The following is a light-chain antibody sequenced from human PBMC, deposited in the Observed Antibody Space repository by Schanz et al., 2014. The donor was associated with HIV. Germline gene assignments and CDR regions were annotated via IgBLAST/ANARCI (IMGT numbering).Light chain of an antibody. V-gene: IGLV2-23*02. Sequence: QSALTQPASVSGSPGQSITISCTGTSSDVGSYNLVSWYQQHPGKAPKLIIYDVSNRPSGVSNRFSGSKSGNTASLTISGLQAEDEADYYCCSYTGSGTLVFGGGTKLTVL. J-gene: IGLJ2*01. CDR2: DVS. CDR3: CSYTGSGTLV. CDR1: SSDVGSYNL.